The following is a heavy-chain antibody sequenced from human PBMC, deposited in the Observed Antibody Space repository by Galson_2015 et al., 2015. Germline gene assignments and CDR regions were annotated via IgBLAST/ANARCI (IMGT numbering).Heavy chain of an antibody. V-gene: IGHV4-59*01. CDR1: GGSISSYY. Sequence: ETLSLTCTVSGGSISSYYWSWIRQPPGKGLEWIGYIYYSGSTNYNPSLKSRVTISVDTSKNQFSLKLSSVTAADTAVYYCARAALRVRVPDYWGQGTLVTVSS. J-gene: IGHJ4*02. CDR2: IYYSGST. CDR3: ARAALRVRVPDY. D-gene: IGHD3-10*01.